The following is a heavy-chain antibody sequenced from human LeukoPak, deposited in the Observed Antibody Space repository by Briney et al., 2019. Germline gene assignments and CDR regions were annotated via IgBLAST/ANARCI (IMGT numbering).Heavy chain of an antibody. CDR3: ARRPAIIMDRGVVYYFDS. D-gene: IGHD3-10*01. J-gene: IGHJ4*02. V-gene: IGHV4-31*03. CDR2: IYYSGST. CDR1: GGSISGGGYY. Sequence: SQTLSLTCTVSGGSISGGGYYWNWIRQHPGKGLEWIGYIYYSGSTNYNPSLKSRVTISVDTSKNQFSLKLSSVTAADTAVYYCARRPAIIMDRGVVYYFDSWGQGILVTVSS.